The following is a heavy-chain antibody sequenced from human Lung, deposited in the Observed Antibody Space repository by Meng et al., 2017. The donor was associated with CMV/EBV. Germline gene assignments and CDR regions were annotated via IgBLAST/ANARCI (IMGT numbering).Heavy chain of an antibody. Sequence: SETLSLTXTVSGGSITSSSYYWAWIRQSPWKGLEWVGSVYYSGINYYSPSLQSRLTSSVDTSQDHFSLRLNSVTATDTAVYYCARAVWTAYYSFDYWGQGTLVTVSS. V-gene: IGHV4-39*07. CDR3: ARAVWTAYYSFDY. J-gene: IGHJ4*02. CDR1: GGSITSSSYY. CDR2: VYYSGIN. D-gene: IGHD3/OR15-3a*01.